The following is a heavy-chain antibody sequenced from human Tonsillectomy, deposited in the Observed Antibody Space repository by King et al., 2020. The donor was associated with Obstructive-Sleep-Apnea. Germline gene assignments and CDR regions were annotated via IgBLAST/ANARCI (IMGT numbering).Heavy chain of an antibody. Sequence: EVQLVESGGGLVQPGGSLRLSCAASGFTLSSYAMSWVRQAPGKGLEWVSAIGGSGVSTYYADSVKGRFTISRDNSKNTLFLQMNSLSAEDTAVYYCAKVGDWKHFDYWGQGTLVTLSS. CDR3: AKVGDWKHFDY. CDR2: IGGSGVST. CDR1: GFTLSSYA. J-gene: IGHJ4*02. D-gene: IGHD1-1*01. V-gene: IGHV3-23*04.